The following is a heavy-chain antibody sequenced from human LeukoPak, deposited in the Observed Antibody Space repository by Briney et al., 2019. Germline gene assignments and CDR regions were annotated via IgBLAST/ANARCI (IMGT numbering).Heavy chain of an antibody. Sequence: ASLKVSCTASGYTFTGYYMRWVRQAPGQGLEWMGWINPNRGGTNYAQKCQGRVTMTRDTSFTTAYMELSRLRFDDKCVYYCARSSYFESSGDDAFDIWGQGTMVTASS. CDR1: GYTFTGYY. J-gene: IGHJ3*02. CDR2: INPNRGGT. V-gene: IGHV1-2*02. D-gene: IGHD3-22*01. CDR3: ARSSYFESSGDDAFDI.